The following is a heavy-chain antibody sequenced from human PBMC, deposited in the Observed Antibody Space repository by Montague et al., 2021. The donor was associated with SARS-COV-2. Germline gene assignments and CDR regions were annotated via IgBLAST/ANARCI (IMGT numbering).Heavy chain of an antibody. CDR3: ARDPLHITIFGVVTRYRMDV. CDR2: IYYSGST. D-gene: IGHD3-3*01. Sequence: SDTLSLTCTVSGGSVSSGSYYWSWIRQPPGKGLEWIGYIYYSGSTNYNPSLKSRVTISVDTSKNQFSLKLSSVTAADTAVYYCARDPLHITIFGVVTRYRMDVWGQGTMVTVSS. CDR1: GGSVSSGSYY. V-gene: IGHV4-61*01. J-gene: IGHJ6*02.